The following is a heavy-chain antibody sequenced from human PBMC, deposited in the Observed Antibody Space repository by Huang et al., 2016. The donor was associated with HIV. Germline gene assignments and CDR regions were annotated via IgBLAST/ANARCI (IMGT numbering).Heavy chain of an antibody. V-gene: IGHV4-59*02. J-gene: IGHJ5*02. CDR2: VYDRGTT. D-gene: IGHD6-19*01. CDR3: VRDQGRLAVGGIDNWFDP. Sequence: QVRLQESGPGLVKPSETLSLSCTVSGVSVSSHYWGWIRHPPGKGLEWIGTVYDRGTTKYNPRLKSRITISVDTSKNGFSLNITSVSAADTAMYFCVRDQGRLAVGGIDNWFDPWGQGALVTVSS. CDR1: GVSVSSHY.